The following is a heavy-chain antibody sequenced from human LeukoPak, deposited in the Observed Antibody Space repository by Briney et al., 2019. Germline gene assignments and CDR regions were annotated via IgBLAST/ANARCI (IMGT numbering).Heavy chain of an antibody. CDR3: ARGKEYDYVWGSYHSYYFDY. J-gene: IGHJ4*02. CDR2: IYHSGST. V-gene: IGHV4-30-2*01. Sequence: SETLSLTCAVSGVSISSGGYSWSWIRQPPGKGLEWIGYIYHSGSTYYNPSLKSRVTISVDRSKNQFSLKLSSVTAADTAVYYCARGKEYDYVWGSYHSYYFDYWGQGTLVTVSS. D-gene: IGHD3-16*02. CDR1: GVSISSGGYS.